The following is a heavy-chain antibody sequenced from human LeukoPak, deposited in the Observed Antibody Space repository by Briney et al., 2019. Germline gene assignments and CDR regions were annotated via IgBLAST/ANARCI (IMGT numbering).Heavy chain of an antibody. CDR1: RFTFSSYS. J-gene: IGHJ4*02. CDR2: ISSSSSTI. CDR3: ARDSYYDSSGFSDY. D-gene: IGHD3-22*01. Sequence: GGSLRLSCAASRFTFSSYSMNWVRQAPGKGLEWVSYISSSSSTIYYADSVKGRFTISRDNAKNSLYLQMNSLRAEDTAVYYCARDSYYDSSGFSDYWGQGTLVTVSS. V-gene: IGHV3-48*04.